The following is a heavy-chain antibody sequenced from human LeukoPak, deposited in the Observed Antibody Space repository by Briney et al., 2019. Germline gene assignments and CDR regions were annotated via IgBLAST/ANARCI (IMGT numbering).Heavy chain of an antibody. V-gene: IGHV3-33*01. CDR3: ARDYCSSTSCYGIDP. CDR1: GFTFSSCG. D-gene: IGHD2-2*01. CDR2: IWYDGSNK. Sequence: TGGSLRLSCAASGFTFSSCGMHWVRQAPGKGLEWVAVIWYDGSNKYYADSVKGRFTISRDNSKNTLYLQMNSLRAEDTAVYYCARDYCSSTSCYGIDPWGQGTLVTVSS. J-gene: IGHJ5*02.